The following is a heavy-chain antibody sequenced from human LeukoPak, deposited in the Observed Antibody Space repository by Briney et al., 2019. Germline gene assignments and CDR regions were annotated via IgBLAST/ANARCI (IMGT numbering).Heavy chain of an antibody. J-gene: IGHJ3*02. D-gene: IGHD6-13*01. CDR1: GYTFTSYG. Sequence: GASVKVSCKASGYTFTSYGISWVRQAPGEALEWMGWISAYNGNTNYAQKLQGRVTMTTDTSTSTAYMELRSLRSDDTAVYYCARDNAAAGPEIWGQGTMVTVSS. CDR3: ARDNAAAGPEI. CDR2: ISAYNGNT. V-gene: IGHV1-18*01.